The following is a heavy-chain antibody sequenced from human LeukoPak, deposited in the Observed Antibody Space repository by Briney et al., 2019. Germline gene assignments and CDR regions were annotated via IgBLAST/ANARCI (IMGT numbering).Heavy chain of an antibody. Sequence: ASVKVSCKASGYTFTNYGLSWVRQAPGQGLEWMGWISAYNGHTNYVHKFQGRVTMTTDTSTSTAYMELRSLTCADTAVYYCARGIHSGSSGPYYFDYWGQGTLVTVSS. CDR1: GYTFTNYG. D-gene: IGHD1-26*01. CDR2: ISAYNGHT. J-gene: IGHJ4*02. V-gene: IGHV1-18*01. CDR3: ARGIHSGSSGPYYFDY.